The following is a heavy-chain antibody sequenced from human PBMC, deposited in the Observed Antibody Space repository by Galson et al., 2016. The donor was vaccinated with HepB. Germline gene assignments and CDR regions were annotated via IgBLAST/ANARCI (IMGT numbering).Heavy chain of an antibody. D-gene: IGHD6-6*01. V-gene: IGHV3-53*01. CDR2: IYSGGST. J-gene: IGHJ3*02. Sequence: SLRLSCAASGFSVSSNYIIWVRQAPGKGLEWVSAIYSGGSTYYADAVKGHFTVPRDNPKHTVYLQINSLRAENTAVYYCAREAIAAGTHDAFDIWGQGTMVTVCS. CDR3: AREAIAAGTHDAFDI. CDR1: GFSVSSNY.